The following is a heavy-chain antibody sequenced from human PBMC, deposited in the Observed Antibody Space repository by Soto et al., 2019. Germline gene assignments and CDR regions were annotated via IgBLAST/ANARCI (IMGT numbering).Heavy chain of an antibody. Sequence: TLSLTCAVSGGSSSSGGYSWSWIRQPPGKGLEWIGYIYHSGSTYYNPSLKSRVTISVDRSKNQFSLKLSSVTAADTAVYYCASPKIAFYNWFDPWGQGTLVTVSS. CDR1: GGSSSSGGYS. CDR2: IYHSGST. V-gene: IGHV4-30-2*01. J-gene: IGHJ5*02. CDR3: ASPKIAFYNWFDP. D-gene: IGHD3-3*02.